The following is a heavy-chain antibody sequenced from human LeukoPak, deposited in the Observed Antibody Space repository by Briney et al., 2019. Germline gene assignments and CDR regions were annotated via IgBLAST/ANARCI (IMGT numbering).Heavy chain of an antibody. CDR2: TWYDGSKK. Sequence: GGSLRLSCAASGFTFSTYVMHWVRQAPGKGLEWVAVTWYDGSKKDYADSVKGRFTISRDNSKNTLYLQMNSLRAEDTAVYYCAREMNYGDYFDYWGQGTLVTVSS. D-gene: IGHD4-17*01. V-gene: IGHV3-33*01. CDR1: GFTFSTYV. CDR3: AREMNYGDYFDY. J-gene: IGHJ4*02.